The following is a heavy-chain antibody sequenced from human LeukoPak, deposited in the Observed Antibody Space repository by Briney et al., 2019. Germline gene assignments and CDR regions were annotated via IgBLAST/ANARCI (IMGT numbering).Heavy chain of an antibody. CDR2: IIPILGIA. Sequence: SVTVSCMASGGTFSSYAISWVRQAPGQGLEWMGRIIPILGIANYAQKFQGRVTITADKSTSTAYMELSSLRSEDTAVYYCAEGYSGYRYFDYWGQGTLVTVSS. J-gene: IGHJ4*02. V-gene: IGHV1-69*04. CDR3: AEGYSGYRYFDY. CDR1: GGTFSSYA. D-gene: IGHD5-12*01.